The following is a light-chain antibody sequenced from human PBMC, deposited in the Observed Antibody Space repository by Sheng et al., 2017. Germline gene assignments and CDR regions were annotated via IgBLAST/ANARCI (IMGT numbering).Light chain of an antibody. Sequence: QSVLTQPPSVSAAPGQKVTISCSGSRSNIGNNYVSWYQQFPGTAPKLLIYENDKRPSGIPDRFSGSVSGTSATLDIAGLQTGDEADYYCGTWDTSLSLVVFGGGTKLTVL. CDR3: GTWDTSLSLVV. J-gene: IGLJ2*01. V-gene: IGLV1-51*02. CDR2: END. CDR1: RSNIGNNY.